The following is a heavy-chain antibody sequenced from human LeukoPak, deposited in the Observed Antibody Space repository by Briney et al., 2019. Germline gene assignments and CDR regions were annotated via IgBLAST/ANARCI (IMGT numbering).Heavy chain of an antibody. CDR3: ARDYEWLRF. CDR1: GFTFSSYS. D-gene: IGHD5-12*01. CDR2: ISSSSSTI. Sequence: GGSLRLSCAASGFTFSSYSMNWVRQAPGKGLEWVSCISSSSSTIYYADSVKGRFTISRDNAKNSLYLQMNSLRAEDTAVYYCARDYEWLRFWGQGTLVTVSS. J-gene: IGHJ4*02. V-gene: IGHV3-48*01.